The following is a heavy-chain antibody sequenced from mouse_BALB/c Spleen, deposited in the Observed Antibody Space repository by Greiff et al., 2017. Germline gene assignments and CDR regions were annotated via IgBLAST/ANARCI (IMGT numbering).Heavy chain of an antibody. Sequence: EVQRVESGGGLVKPGGSLKLSCAASGFAFSSYDMSWVRQTPEKRLEWVAYISSGGGSTYYPDTVKGRFTISRDNAKNTLYLQMSSPKSEDTAMYYCARQGIYYGNYTFDYWGQGTTLTVSS. J-gene: IGHJ2*01. CDR1: GFAFSSYD. V-gene: IGHV5-12-1*01. D-gene: IGHD2-1*01. CDR3: ARQGIYYGNYTFDY. CDR2: ISSGGGST.